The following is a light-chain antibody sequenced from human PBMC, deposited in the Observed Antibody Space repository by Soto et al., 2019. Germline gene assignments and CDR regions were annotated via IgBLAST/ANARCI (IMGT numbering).Light chain of an antibody. CDR3: QSYDRSLSSYV. CDR1: NSDIGAGYD. V-gene: IGLV1-40*01. CDR2: GNN. Sequence: QSVLTQPPSLSGAPGQRVTISCTGSNSDIGAGYDVHWYQQLPEAAPKLVIYGNNRRPSGVPDRFSGSKSDTSASLAITGLQAEDEADYYCQSYDRSLSSYVFGTGTKVNVL. J-gene: IGLJ1*01.